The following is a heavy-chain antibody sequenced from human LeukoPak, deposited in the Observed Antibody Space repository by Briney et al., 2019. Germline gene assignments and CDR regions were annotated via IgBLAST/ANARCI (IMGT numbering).Heavy chain of an antibody. Sequence: PGGALRLSCAASGFTFSSYSMNWVRQAPGKGLEWVSSISSSSSYIYYAESGKGRFTISRDNAKNSLYLQMTSLRAEATAVYYCAREGRFWDYWGQGTLVTVSS. V-gene: IGHV3-21*01. D-gene: IGHD3-3*01. CDR3: AREGRFWDY. CDR2: ISSSSSYI. CDR1: GFTFSSYS. J-gene: IGHJ4*02.